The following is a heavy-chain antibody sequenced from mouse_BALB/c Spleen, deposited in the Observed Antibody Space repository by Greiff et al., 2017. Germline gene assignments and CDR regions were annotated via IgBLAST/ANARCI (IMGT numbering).Heavy chain of an antibody. CDR3: AREWTPMDY. V-gene: IGHV5-9-4*01. CDR1: GFTFSSYA. J-gene: IGHJ4*01. CDR2: ISSGGSYT. Sequence: EVMLVESGGGLVKPGGSLKLSCAASGFTFSSYAMSWVRQSPEKRLEWVAEISSGGSYTYYPDTVTGRFTISRDNAKNTLYLEMSSLRSEDTAMYYCAREWTPMDYWGQGTSVTVSS.